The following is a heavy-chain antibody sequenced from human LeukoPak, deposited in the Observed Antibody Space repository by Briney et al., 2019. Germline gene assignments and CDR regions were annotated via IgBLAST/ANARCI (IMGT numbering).Heavy chain of an antibody. CDR3: VRGVRYFFDF. CDR2: IVNTGTTI. Sequence: GGSLTLSCAPSGLTFNSHEMKWVPQAPGRGLEWVSYIVNTGTTIYYADSVQGRFTISRDNAKSSLYLQMNCLRAEDTAIYYCVRGVRYFFDFWGQGTLVTVSS. V-gene: IGHV3-48*03. CDR1: GLTFNSHE. J-gene: IGHJ4*02.